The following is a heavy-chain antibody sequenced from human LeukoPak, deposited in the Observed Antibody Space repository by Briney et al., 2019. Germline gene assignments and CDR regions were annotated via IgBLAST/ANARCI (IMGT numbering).Heavy chain of an antibody. V-gene: IGHV3-21*01. J-gene: IGHJ4*02. Sequence: GVSLRLSCAASGFTFSSYNMNWVPQAPGRGLEWVSSISTSSSYIYYGDSVKGRFTISRDNAKNSLYLQMNSLRAEDTAVCYCGNFDYWGQGTLVTVSS. CDR2: ISTSSSYI. CDR3: GNFDY. CDR1: GFTFSSYN.